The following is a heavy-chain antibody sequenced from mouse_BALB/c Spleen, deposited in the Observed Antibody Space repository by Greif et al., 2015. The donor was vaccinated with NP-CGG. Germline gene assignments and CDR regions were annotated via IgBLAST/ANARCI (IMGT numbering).Heavy chain of an antibody. Sequence: EVQLQQSGAELVRPGALVKLSCKASGFNIKDYYMHWVKQRPEQGLEWIGWIDPENGNTIYDPKFQGKASITADTSSNTAYLQLSSLTSEDTAVYYCALYGNYGAYWGQGTLVTVSA. CDR1: GFNIKDYY. CDR2: IDPENGNT. CDR3: ALYGNYGAY. V-gene: IGHV14-1*02. D-gene: IGHD2-1*01. J-gene: IGHJ3*01.